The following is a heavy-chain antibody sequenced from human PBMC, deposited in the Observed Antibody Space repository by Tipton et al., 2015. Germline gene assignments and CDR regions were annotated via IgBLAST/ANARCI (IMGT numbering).Heavy chain of an antibody. CDR1: GGSVSSGLYY. D-gene: IGHD3-22*01. Sequence: TLSLTCTVSGGSVSSGLYYWSWIRQPPGKGLEWIGSIYYSGSTYYNPSLKSRVTISVDTSKNQFSLKLSSVTAADTAVYYCARDHYDSSGYYSHGAFDIWGQGKMVTVSS. V-gene: IGHV4-39*07. CDR3: ARDHYDSSGYYSHGAFDI. CDR2: IYYSGST. J-gene: IGHJ3*02.